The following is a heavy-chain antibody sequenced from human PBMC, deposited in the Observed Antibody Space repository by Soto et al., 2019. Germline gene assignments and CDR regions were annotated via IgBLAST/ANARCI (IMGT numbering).Heavy chain of an antibody. J-gene: IGHJ3*02. V-gene: IGHV3-48*02. D-gene: IGHD5-18*01. CDR2: ISSSSSTI. CDR3: ARAGTAFRFDAFDI. CDR1: GFTFSSYS. Sequence: GSLRLSCSASGFTFSSYSMNWVRQAPWKSLDWVSYISSSSSTIYYADSVKVRFTISRDNAKNSLYLQMNSLRDEDMDVYYCARAGTAFRFDAFDIWGQGTMVTVSS.